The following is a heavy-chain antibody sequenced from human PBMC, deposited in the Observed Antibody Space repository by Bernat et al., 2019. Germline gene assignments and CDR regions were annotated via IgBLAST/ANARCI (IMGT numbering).Heavy chain of an antibody. Sequence: VQRVESGGGGVQPGRSLRLSCAASGFTFSSYAMHWVRQAPGKGLEWVAVISYDGSNKYYADSVKGRFTISRDNSKNTLYLQMNSLRAVDTAVYYCARDPWDIVGVVAATQPPYYFDYWGQGTLGTVSS. CDR1: GFTFSSYA. CDR3: ARDPWDIVGVVAATQPPYYFDY. D-gene: IGHD2-15*01. CDR2: ISYDGSNK. V-gene: IGHV3-30*01. J-gene: IGHJ4*02.